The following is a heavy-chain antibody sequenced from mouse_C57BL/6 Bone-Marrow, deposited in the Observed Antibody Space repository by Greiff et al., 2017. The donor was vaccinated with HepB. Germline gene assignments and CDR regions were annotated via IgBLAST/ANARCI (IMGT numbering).Heavy chain of an antibody. CDR2: IHPNSCST. Sequence: QVQLQQPGAELVKPGASVKLSCKASGYTFTSYWMHWVKQRPGQGLEWIGMIHPNSCSTNYNEKFKSKATLTVDRSSSTAYMQLSSLTSEDSAVYYCASEGTGTPFDYWGQGTTLTVSS. V-gene: IGHV1-64*01. CDR1: GYTFTSYW. D-gene: IGHD4-1*01. CDR3: ASEGTGTPFDY. J-gene: IGHJ2*01.